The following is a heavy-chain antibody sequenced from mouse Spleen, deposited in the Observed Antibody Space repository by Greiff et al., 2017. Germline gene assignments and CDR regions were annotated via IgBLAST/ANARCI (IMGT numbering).Heavy chain of an antibody. CDR3: ARQRGTGTWGYAMGY. Sequence: EVQVVESGGDLVKPGGSLKLSCAASGFTFSSYGMSWVRQTPDKRLEWVATISSGGSYTYYPDSVKGRFTISRDNAKNTLYLQMSSLKSEDTAMYYCARQRGTGTWGYAMGYWGRRNSVPRSS. J-gene: IGHJ4*01. CDR1: GFTFSSYG. D-gene: IGHD4-1*01. CDR2: ISSGGSYT. V-gene: IGHV5-6*01.